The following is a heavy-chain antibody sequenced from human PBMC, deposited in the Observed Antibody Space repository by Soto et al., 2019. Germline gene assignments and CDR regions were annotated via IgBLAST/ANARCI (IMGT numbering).Heavy chain of an antibody. V-gene: IGHV4-31*01. Sequence: QVQLQESGPGLVKPSQTLSLTCTVSGGSISSGGYYWSWIRQHPGKGLEWIGYIYYSGSTYYNPSLMSQVTISVDTSKNQLSLKLSSVTAADTALYYCARGGPPVLRSLDGGHWFDSWGQGTLVTVSS. CDR3: ARGGPPVLRSLDGGHWFDS. CDR1: GGSISSGGYY. CDR2: IYYSGST. D-gene: IGHD3-9*01. J-gene: IGHJ5*01.